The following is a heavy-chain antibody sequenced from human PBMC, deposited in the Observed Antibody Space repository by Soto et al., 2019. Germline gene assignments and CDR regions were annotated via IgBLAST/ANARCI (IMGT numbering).Heavy chain of an antibody. Sequence: SETLSLTCSVSGGSISGYYWSWIRQPPGKGLEWIGYIYYNGYTIYSPPLNSRVTISVDTSKNQFSLKLTSVTAADTAMYYCTRHPPIARFENGLDVWGQGTTVT. D-gene: IGHD2-21*01. CDR3: TRHPPIARFENGLDV. V-gene: IGHV4-59*08. CDR2: IYYNGYT. CDR1: GGSISGYY. J-gene: IGHJ6*02.